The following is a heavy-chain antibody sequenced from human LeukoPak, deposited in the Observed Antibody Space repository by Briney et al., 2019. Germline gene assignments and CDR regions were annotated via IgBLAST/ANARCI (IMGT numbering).Heavy chain of an antibody. Sequence: ASVKVSCKASGYTFTGYYMHWVRQVPGQGLEWMAIINPTGESTSYSQTFEGRLTVTRDTSTSTVYMEMRGLRSEDTALYYCAREPSDGLDGLDVWGQGPMTVSS. CDR1: GYTFTGYY. CDR3: AREPSDGLDGLDV. CDR2: INPTGEST. J-gene: IGHJ3*01. V-gene: IGHV1-46*01.